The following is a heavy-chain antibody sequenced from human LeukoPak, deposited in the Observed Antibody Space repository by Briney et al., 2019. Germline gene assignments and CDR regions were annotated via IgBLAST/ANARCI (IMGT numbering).Heavy chain of an antibody. CDR1: GGSIRTDGSY. Sequence: SSETLSLTCTVSGGSIRTDGSYWAWIRQPPGKGLEWIGSIYIDGITHYNSSLQSRVTLSIDTSKNHFSLRLTSVTAADTAVFYCARLFTRAWEYRYGMDVWGQGTAVTVSS. D-gene: IGHD1-26*01. J-gene: IGHJ6*02. V-gene: IGHV4-39*02. CDR2: IYIDGIT. CDR3: ARLFTRAWEYRYGMDV.